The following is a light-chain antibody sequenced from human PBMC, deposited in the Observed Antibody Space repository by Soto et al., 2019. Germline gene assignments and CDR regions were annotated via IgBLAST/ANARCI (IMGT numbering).Light chain of an antibody. CDR3: QSYDNSLSGSWV. Sequence: QAVVTQPPSASGTPGQRVIISCSGSTSNIGSNTVNWYQQLPATAPKLLIYRDNQRPSGVPDRFSGSKSGTSAYLAISGLQSEDESDYYCQSYDNSLSGSWVFGGGTRLTVL. CDR1: TSNIGSNT. CDR2: RDN. V-gene: IGLV1-44*01. J-gene: IGLJ3*02.